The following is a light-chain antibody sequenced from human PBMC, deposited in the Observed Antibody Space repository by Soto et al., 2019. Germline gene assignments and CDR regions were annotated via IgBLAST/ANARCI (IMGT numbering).Light chain of an antibody. Sequence: EIVLTQSPATLSLSPGERATLSCRASQSVSSYLAWYQQKPGQAPRLLIYDASNRATGIPARFSGSGSGTDFTLTISRLEPEDFSVYYCHQYGTAPLTFGPGTRWIS. CDR1: QSVSSY. J-gene: IGKJ3*01. CDR2: DAS. V-gene: IGKV3-11*01. CDR3: HQYGTAPLT.